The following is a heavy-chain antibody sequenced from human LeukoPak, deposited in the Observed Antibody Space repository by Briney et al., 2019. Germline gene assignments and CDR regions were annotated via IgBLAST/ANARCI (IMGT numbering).Heavy chain of an antibody. CDR1: GFIVSSYN. V-gene: IGHV3-48*03. D-gene: IGHD2-21*02. CDR3: ARISTVTERH. Sequence: GGSLRLSCAASGFIVSSYNMNWVRQAPGKGLEWVSYMDYSGSTIYYADSVEGRFTISRDNAKNSLYLQMNSLTAEDTAIYYCARISTVTERHWGQGTLVTVSS. CDR2: MDYSGSTI. J-gene: IGHJ4*02.